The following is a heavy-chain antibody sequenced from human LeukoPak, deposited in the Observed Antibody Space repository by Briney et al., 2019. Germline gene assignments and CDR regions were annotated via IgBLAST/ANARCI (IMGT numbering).Heavy chain of an antibody. CDR2: IRYDGSDK. J-gene: IGHJ5*02. D-gene: IGHD6-13*01. Sequence: PGGSLRLSCAASGFTFSRHGMHWVRQAPGKGLEWVAFIRYDGSDKYYADSVKGRFTISRDNSKNTLYLQMNSLRAEDTAVYYCARARVSGRWFDPWGQGTLVTVSS. CDR3: ARARVSGRWFDP. V-gene: IGHV3-30*02. CDR1: GFTFSRHG.